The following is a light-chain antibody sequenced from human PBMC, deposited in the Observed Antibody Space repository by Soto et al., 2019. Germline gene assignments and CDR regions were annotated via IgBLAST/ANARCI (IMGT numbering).Light chain of an antibody. CDR1: SWHSTYI. J-gene: IGLJ2*01. CDR2: LEGSGSY. V-gene: IGLV4-60*02. CDR3: ETWDTNVVV. Sequence: QSVLTQSASASASLGSSVKLTCTLSSWHSTYIIAGHQQQPGKAPRYLMKLEGSGSYNKGRGIPDRFSGSSSGADGYLTISDLQFEDEADYYCETWDTNVVVFGGGTKLTVL.